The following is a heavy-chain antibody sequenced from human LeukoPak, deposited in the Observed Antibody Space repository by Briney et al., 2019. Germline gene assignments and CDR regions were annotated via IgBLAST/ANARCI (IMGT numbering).Heavy chain of an antibody. V-gene: IGHV3-30*18. CDR3: AKDSSNSWYWYFDL. Sequence: PAGSLRLSCAAPGFTFIRYGMHWFRKAQGKGLECVALISYDGSNNYYADSVKGRFTISRDNSKNTLYLQMNSLRAEDTAVYYCAKDSSNSWYWYFDLWGRGTLVTVSS. CDR2: ISYDGSNN. CDR1: GFTFIRYG. D-gene: IGHD6-13*01. J-gene: IGHJ2*01.